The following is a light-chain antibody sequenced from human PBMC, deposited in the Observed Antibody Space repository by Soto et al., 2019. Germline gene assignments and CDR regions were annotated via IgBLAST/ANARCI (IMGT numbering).Light chain of an antibody. V-gene: IGLV2-11*01. CDR1: SRDFGADNH. Sequence: QSALTQPRSVSGSPGQSVTISCSGPSRDFGADNHVAWYQQYPDKAPEVMIYDVSQRPSGVPARFSGSKSGYTASLTISGLQAEDEADYYCCSYGGSVIFGGGTQLTVL. J-gene: IGLJ2*01. CDR2: DVS. CDR3: CSYGGSVI.